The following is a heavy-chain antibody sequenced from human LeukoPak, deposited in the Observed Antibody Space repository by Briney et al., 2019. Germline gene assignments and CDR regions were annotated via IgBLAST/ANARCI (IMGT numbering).Heavy chain of an antibody. J-gene: IGHJ4*02. V-gene: IGHV4-59*01. CDR2: IYYSGST. CDR1: GGSISSYY. CDR3: ARGMRSYSFDY. D-gene: IGHD1-26*01. Sequence: SETLSLTCTVSGGSISSYYWRWIRQPPGKGLEWIGYIYYSGSTNYNPSLKSRVTISVDTSKDQFSLKLSSVTAADTAVYYCARGMRSYSFDYWGQGTLVTVSS.